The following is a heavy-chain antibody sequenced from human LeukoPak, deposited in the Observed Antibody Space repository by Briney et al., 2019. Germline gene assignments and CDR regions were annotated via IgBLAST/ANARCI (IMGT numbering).Heavy chain of an antibody. CDR3: ARSTEWFADY. V-gene: IGHV3-48*01. CDR1: GFDFSVYS. CDR2: ITSDRNTI. J-gene: IGHJ4*02. D-gene: IGHD3-3*01. Sequence: GGSLRLSCAASGFDFSVYSMNWVRQAPGKGLEWISYITSDRNTIYYADSVRGRFTISRDNAKKSVYLELSNLRADDTAMYYCARSTEWFADYWGQGTLVPVSS.